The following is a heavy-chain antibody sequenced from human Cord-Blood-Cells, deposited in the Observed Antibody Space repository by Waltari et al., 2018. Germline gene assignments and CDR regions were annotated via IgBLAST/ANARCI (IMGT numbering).Heavy chain of an antibody. J-gene: IGHJ3*02. CDR2: IYSGGRT. V-gene: IGHV3-53*02. CDR3: ARDRAQDAFDI. Sequence: EVQLVETGGGLIQPGGSLRLSCAASGFTVSSNYMSWVRQAPGKGLEWVSVIYSGGRTYYADSVKCRFTISRDNSKNTLYLQMNSLRAEDTAVYYCARDRAQDAFDIWGQGTMVTVSS. CDR1: GFTVSSNY.